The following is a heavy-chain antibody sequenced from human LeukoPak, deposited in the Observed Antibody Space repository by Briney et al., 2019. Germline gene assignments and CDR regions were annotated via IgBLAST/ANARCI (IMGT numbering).Heavy chain of an antibody. D-gene: IGHD6-13*01. J-gene: IGHJ4*02. CDR3: AKEPAAAGIQYYFDY. CDR1: GFTFDDYA. Sequence: PGGSLRLSCAASGFTFDDYAMHWVRQAPGKGLEWVSLISWDGGSTYYADSVKGRFTISRDNSKNSLYLQMNSLRAEDTALYYCAKEPAAAGIQYYFDYWGQGTLVTVSS. V-gene: IGHV3-43D*03. CDR2: ISWDGGST.